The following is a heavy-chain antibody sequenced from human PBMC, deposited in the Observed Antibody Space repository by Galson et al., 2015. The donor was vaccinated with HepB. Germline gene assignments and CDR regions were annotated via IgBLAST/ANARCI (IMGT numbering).Heavy chain of an antibody. CDR1: GFTFHTYG. CDR2: IDTPDANS. V-gene: IGHV3-23*01. CDR3: AKSFRSGSYALGFFDL. J-gene: IGHJ2*01. Sequence: SLRLSCAASGFTFHTYGMSWVRQAPGKGLEWVSSIDTPDANSYYADSVRGRFTLSRDDSEKTLFLQMNSLRAEDTAVYYCAKSFRSGSYALGFFDLWGRGTLVTVSS. D-gene: IGHD3-10*01.